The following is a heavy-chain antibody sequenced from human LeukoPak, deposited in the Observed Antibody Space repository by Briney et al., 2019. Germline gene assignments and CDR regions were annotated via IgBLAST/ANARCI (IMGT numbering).Heavy chain of an antibody. J-gene: IGHJ5*02. Sequence: ASVKVSCKASGYTFTSYYMHWVRQAPGQGLEWVGIINPSGGSTSYAQKFQGRVTMTRDTSTSTVYMELSSLRSEDTAVYYCAIDLDCSSTSCYGGFDPWGQGTLVTVSS. CDR2: INPSGGST. D-gene: IGHD2-2*01. V-gene: IGHV1-46*01. CDR3: AIDLDCSSTSCYGGFDP. CDR1: GYTFTSYY.